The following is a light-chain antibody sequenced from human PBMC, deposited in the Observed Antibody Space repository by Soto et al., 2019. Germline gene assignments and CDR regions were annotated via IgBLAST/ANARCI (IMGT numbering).Light chain of an antibody. V-gene: IGKV3-11*01. CDR1: QSVGYH. CDR2: GVS. CDR3: QQHGQWPIT. J-gene: IGKJ5*01. Sequence: IVLTQSPATLSLSPGERATLSCRASQSVGYHLAWYQQKPGQAPMLLIFGVSSRAAGIPDRFSGSGSGTDFXXPXSRLEPEDFATYYCQQHGQWPITFGQGTRLAIK.